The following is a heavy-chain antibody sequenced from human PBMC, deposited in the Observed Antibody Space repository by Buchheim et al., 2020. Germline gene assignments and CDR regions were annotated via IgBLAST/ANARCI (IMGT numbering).Heavy chain of an antibody. CDR1: GFTFSSYA. CDR2: ISGSGGRP. CDR3: AKDRVSYYGSGSLDY. D-gene: IGHD3-10*01. Sequence: EVQLLESGGGLVQPGGSLRLSCAASGFTFSSYAMSWVRQAPGKGLEWVSAISGSGGRPYYADSVTGRFTISRDTSQNTLYLQMNSLRAADTAVYYCAKDRVSYYGSGSLDYWGQGTL. J-gene: IGHJ4*01. V-gene: IGHV3-23*01.